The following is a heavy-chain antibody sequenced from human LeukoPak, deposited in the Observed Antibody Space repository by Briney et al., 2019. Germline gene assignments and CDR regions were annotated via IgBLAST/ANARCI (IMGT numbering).Heavy chain of an antibody. CDR3: ALSLPGYYYYYMDL. J-gene: IGHJ6*03. CDR2: IYHSGST. D-gene: IGHD2-15*01. V-gene: IGHV4-4*02. CDR1: GGSISSSNW. Sequence: SGTLSLTCAVSGGSISSSNWWSWVRQPPGKGLEWIGEIYHSGSTNYNLSLKGRVTISVDKSKNQFSLNLSSVTAADTAVYYCALSLPGYYYYYMDLWGTGDTVTVSS.